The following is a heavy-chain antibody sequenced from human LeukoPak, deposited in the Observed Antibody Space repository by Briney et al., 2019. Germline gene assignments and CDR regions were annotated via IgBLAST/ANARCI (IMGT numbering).Heavy chain of an antibody. CDR2: ISGSGGST. CDR1: GFTFSSYA. J-gene: IGHJ6*02. D-gene: IGHD3-9*01. Sequence: GGSLRLSCASSGFTFSSYAMSWVRQAPGKGLEWVSAISGSGGSTYYADSVKGRFTISRDNSKNTLYLQMNSLRAEDTAVYYCAKSADILTGYYYYYGMDVSGQGTTVTVSS. CDR3: AKSADILTGYYYYYGMDV. V-gene: IGHV3-23*01.